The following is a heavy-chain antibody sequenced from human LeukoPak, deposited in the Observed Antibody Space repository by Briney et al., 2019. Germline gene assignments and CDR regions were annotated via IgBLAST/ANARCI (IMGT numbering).Heavy chain of an antibody. CDR3: AKDAYYGFSGWGMDV. J-gene: IGHJ6*02. V-gene: IGHV3-9*01. CDR1: GFSFDDYA. Sequence: PGGSLRLSCAASGFSFDDYAMHWVRQAPGKGLEWVSGISFNSGKIGYVDSVKGRFTISRDNAKNSLYLQMNSLRPEDTAFYYCAKDAYYGFSGWGMDVWGRGTTVTVSS. D-gene: IGHD3-3*01. CDR2: ISFNSGKI.